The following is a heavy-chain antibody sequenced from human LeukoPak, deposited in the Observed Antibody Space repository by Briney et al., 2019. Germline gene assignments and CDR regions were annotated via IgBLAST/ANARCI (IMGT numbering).Heavy chain of an antibody. D-gene: IGHD3-10*01. CDR2: IKQDGSDK. CDR3: ARDPAYYYGSGLDY. CDR1: GFIFSSYW. J-gene: IGHJ4*02. V-gene: IGHV3-7*01. Sequence: GGSLRLSCAASGFIFSSYWMCWVRQAPGKGLEWVAIIKQDGSDKYYVDSVEGRFIISRDNAKNSLYLQMNSLRAEDTAVYYCARDPAYYYGSGLDYWGQGTLVTVSS.